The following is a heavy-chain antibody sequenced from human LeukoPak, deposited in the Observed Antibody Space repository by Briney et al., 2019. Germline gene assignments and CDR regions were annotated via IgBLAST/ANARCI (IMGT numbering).Heavy chain of an antibody. CDR2: IHPSGGNP. Sequence: ASVKISGKASGYTFTSHYVHWVRQAPGQGLEWMGIIHPSGGNPRSTENFQGRVTMTRDTSTSTVYLELRSLTSQDTAVYYCARDCSSTACQGPVLDFWGQGTLVTVSS. CDR1: GYTFTSHY. V-gene: IGHV1-46*01. D-gene: IGHD6-13*01. CDR3: ARDCSSTACQGPVLDF. J-gene: IGHJ4*02.